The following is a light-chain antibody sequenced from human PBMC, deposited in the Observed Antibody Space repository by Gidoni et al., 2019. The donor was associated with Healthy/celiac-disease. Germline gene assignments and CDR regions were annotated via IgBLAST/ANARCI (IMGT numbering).Light chain of an antibody. CDR1: KLGDKY. CDR3: QAWDSSSVV. V-gene: IGLV3-1*01. J-gene: IGLJ2*01. CDR2: QDS. Sequence: SYELTQPPSVPVSPGQTASITCSGDKLGDKYACWYQQKPGQSPVLVIYQDSKLPSGIPERFSGSNSGNTATLTISGTQAMDEADYYCQAWDSSSVVFGGGTKLTVL.